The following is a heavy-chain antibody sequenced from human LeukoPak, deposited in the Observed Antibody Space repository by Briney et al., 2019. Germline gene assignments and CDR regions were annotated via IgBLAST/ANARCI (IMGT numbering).Heavy chain of an antibody. D-gene: IGHD2-2*01. CDR3: ARGRRSLVVVPAAAGFGP. V-gene: IGHV4-34*01. Sequence: SETLSLTCAVYGGSFSGYYWSWIRQPPGKGLEWIREINHSGSTNYNPSLKSRVTISVDTSKNQFSLKLSSVTAADTAVYYCARGRRSLVVVPAAAGFGPWGHGTLVTVSS. CDR1: GGSFSGYY. CDR2: INHSGST. J-gene: IGHJ5*02.